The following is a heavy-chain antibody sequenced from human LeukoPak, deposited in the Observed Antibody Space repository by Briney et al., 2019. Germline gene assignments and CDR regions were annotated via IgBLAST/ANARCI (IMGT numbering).Heavy chain of an antibody. V-gene: IGHV3-21*01. CDR2: IPSSSSYI. CDR1: GFTFSSYS. Sequence: GGSLRLSCAASGFTFSSYSMNWVRQAPGKGLEWVSSIPSSSSYIYYADLVKGRFTISRDNAKNALYLQMQTLRAEDTAVYYCARCPITIVGVVYGMDGWGQGTTVTVSS. CDR3: ARCPITIVGVVYGMDG. J-gene: IGHJ6*01. D-gene: IGHD3-3*01.